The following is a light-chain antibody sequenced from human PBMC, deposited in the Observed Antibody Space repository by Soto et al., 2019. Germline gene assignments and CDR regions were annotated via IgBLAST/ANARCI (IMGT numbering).Light chain of an antibody. J-gene: IGLJ1*01. CDR3: AAWDDSMNGDV. Sequence: QSVLTQPPSASGTPGQRVTISCSGSSSNIGSNTVNWYQQLPGTAPKLLIYSNNQRPSGVPDRFSGYKSGPSASLAISGLQSEDEADYYCAAWDDSMNGDVFGTGTKVTVL. V-gene: IGLV1-44*01. CDR1: SSNIGSNT. CDR2: SNN.